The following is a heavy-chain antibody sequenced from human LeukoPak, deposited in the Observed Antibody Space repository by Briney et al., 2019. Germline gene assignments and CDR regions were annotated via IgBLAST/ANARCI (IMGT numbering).Heavy chain of an antibody. D-gene: IGHD5-18*01. CDR2: TYHSGST. V-gene: IGHV4-4*02. Sequence: SGTLSLTCAVSGGSISSSNWWSWVRQPPGKGLEWIGETYHSGSTNYNPSLKSRVTISVDKSKNQFSLKLSSVTAADTAVYYCASSRGYSYGPEYYWGQGTLVTVSS. CDR1: GGSISSSNW. J-gene: IGHJ4*02. CDR3: ASSRGYSYGPEYY.